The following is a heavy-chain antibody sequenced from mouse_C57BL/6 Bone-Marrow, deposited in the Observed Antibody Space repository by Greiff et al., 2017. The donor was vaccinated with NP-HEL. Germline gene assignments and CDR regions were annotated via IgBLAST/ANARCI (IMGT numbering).Heavy chain of an antibody. J-gene: IGHJ1*03. D-gene: IGHD2-14*01. Sequence: DVKLVESGGGLVQSGRSLRLSCATSGFTFSDFYMEWVRQAPGKGLEWIAASRNKANDYTTEYSASVKGRFIVSRDTSQSILYLQMNALRAEDTAIDYCARDAGYFWYFDVWGTGTTVTVSS. CDR2: SRNKANDYTT. V-gene: IGHV7-1*01. CDR1: GFTFSDFY. CDR3: ARDAGYFWYFDV.